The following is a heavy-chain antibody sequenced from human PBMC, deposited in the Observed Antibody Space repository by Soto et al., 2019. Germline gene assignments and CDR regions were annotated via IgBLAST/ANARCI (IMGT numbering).Heavy chain of an antibody. CDR1: GFTFSSYW. CDR3: ARDRGPLPYSSTWTLYYYMDV. D-gene: IGHD6-13*01. CDR2: IKQDGSEK. Sequence: GGSLRLSCAASGFTFSSYWMSWVRQAPGKGLEWVANIKQDGSEKYYVDSVKGRFTISRDNAKNSLYLQMNSLRAEDTAVYYCARDRGPLPYSSTWTLYYYMDVWGKGTTVTVSS. J-gene: IGHJ6*03. V-gene: IGHV3-7*01.